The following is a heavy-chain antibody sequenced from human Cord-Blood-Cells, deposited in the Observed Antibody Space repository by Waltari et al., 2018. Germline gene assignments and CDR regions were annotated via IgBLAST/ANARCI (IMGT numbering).Heavy chain of an antibody. Sequence: QLQLQESGPGLVKPSETLSLTCTVSGGSISSSSYYCGWTRQPPRKGLEWIGSIYYSGSTYYNPSLKSRVTISVDTSKNQFSLKLSSVTAADTAVYYCASWKRGYCSSTSCYYFDYWGQGTLVTVSS. CDR1: GGSISSSSYY. CDR2: IYYSGST. V-gene: IGHV4-39*01. D-gene: IGHD2-2*01. J-gene: IGHJ4*02. CDR3: ASWKRGYCSSTSCYYFDY.